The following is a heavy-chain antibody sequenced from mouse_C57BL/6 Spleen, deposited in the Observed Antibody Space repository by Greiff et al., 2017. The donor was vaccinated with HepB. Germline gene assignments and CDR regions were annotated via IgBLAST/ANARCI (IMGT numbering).Heavy chain of an antibody. J-gene: IGHJ4*01. D-gene: IGHD1-1*01. CDR2: INPGSGGT. V-gene: IGHV1-54*01. CDR1: GYAFTNYL. CDR3: AREYYPAMDY. Sequence: VQLQQSGAELVRPGPSVKVSCKASGYAFTNYLIEWVKQRPGQGLEWIGVINPGSGGTNYNEKFKGKATLTADKSSSTAYMQLSSLTSEDSAVYFCAREYYPAMDYWGQGTSVTVSS.